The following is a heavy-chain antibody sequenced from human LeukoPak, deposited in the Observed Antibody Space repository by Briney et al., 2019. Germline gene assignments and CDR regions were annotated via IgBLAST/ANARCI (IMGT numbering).Heavy chain of an antibody. V-gene: IGHV1-2*02. D-gene: IGHD2-15*01. CDR2: INPNSGGT. Sequence: ASVKVSCKSSGYTFTGYDLHWVRQAPGQGLAWMGWINPNSGGTNYAQKFQGRVTMTRDTSSTTAYMELRWLRSDDTAVYYCARPYCRGGSCTSFWGYWGQGTLVTVSS. CDR1: GYTFTGYD. CDR3: ARPYCRGGSCTSFWGY. J-gene: IGHJ4*02.